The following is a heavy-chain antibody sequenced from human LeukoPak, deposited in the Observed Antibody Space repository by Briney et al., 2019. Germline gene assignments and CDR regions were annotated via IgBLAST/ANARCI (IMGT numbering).Heavy chain of an antibody. J-gene: IGHJ4*02. Sequence: ASVKVSCKASGYTFTSYGISWVRQAPGQGLEWMGWISAYNGNTNYAQKLQGRVTMTTDTSTSTAYMELRSLRSDDTAVYYCARRAGGFGELHFDYWGQGTLVTVSS. CDR1: GYTFTSYG. D-gene: IGHD3-10*01. CDR3: ARRAGGFGELHFDY. CDR2: ISAYNGNT. V-gene: IGHV1-18*01.